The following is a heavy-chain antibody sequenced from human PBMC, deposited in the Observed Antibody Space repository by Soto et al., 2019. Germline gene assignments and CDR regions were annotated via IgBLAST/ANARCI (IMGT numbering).Heavy chain of an antibody. D-gene: IGHD2-2*01. J-gene: IGHJ3*02. V-gene: IGHV3-53*02. CDR3: ARGVVGDAFDI. CDR1: GFTVSSNY. Sequence: EVQLVETGGGLIQPGGSLRLSCAASGFTVSSNYMSWVRQAPGKGLEWVSVIYSGGSTYYADSVKGRFTISIDNSKNTLYLQMNSLRAEDTAVYYCARGVVGDAFDIWGQGTMVTVSS. CDR2: IYSGGST.